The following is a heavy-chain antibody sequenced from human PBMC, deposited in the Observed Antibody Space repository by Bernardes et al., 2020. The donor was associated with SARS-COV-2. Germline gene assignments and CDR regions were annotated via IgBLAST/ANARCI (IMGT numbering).Heavy chain of an antibody. J-gene: IGHJ6*02. D-gene: IGHD6-6*01. CDR3: AKNAKYSSSSMDV. Sequence: GSLRLSCAASGLTFSTYAMTWVRQVPGKGLEWVSAISAIGGSTYYADSVKGRFTISRDNSKNTLYLQMKSLRAEDTAVYYCAKNAKYSSSSMDVWGQGTTVTVSS. CDR2: ISAIGGST. V-gene: IGHV3-23*01. CDR1: GLTFSTYA.